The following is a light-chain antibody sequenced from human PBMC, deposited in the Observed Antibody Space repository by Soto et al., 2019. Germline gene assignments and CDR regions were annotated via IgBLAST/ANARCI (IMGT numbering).Light chain of an antibody. CDR2: GAS. J-gene: IGKJ2*01. CDR1: QSVSSN. CDR3: QQYNNWRT. V-gene: IGKV3-15*01. Sequence: EIVMTQSPATLSVSPGERATLSCRASQSVSSNLAWYQQKPGQAPRLLIYGASTRPTGIPARFSGSGSGTEFTLTISSLQSEDFAVYYCQQYNNWRTFGQGTKLEIK.